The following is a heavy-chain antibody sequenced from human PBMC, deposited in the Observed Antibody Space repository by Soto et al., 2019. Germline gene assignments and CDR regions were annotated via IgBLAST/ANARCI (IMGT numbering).Heavy chain of an antibody. D-gene: IGHD3-22*01. J-gene: IGHJ4*02. Sequence: SETLSLTCTVSGGSISPYYWSRIRQTPGKGLEWIAYIYYSGSTNYNPSLKIRVTISVDTSKNQCSLKLSSVTAADTAVYYCARASYFSDSFGYFLDSWGQGTLVTVSS. CDR1: GGSISPYY. CDR2: IYYSGST. CDR3: ARASYFSDSFGYFLDS. V-gene: IGHV4-59*01.